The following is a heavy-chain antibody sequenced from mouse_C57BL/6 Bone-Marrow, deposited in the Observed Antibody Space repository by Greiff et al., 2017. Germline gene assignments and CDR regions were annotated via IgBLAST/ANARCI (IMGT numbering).Heavy chain of an antibody. CDR1: GYTFTSYW. D-gene: IGHD1-1*01. V-gene: IGHV1-61*01. CDR3: ARSSRTVPFAY. CDR2: IYPSDSET. J-gene: IGHJ3*01. Sequence: QVQLQQPGAELVRPGYSVKLSCKASGYTFTSYWMDWVKQRPGQGLEWIGNIYPSDSETHYNQKFKDKATLTVDKSSSTAYMQLSSLTSEDSAVYYCARSSRTVPFAYWGQGALVSVSA.